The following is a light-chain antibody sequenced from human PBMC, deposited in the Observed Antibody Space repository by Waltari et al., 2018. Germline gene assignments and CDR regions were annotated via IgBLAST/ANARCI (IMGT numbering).Light chain of an antibody. CDR3: SSYTSSNTLEV. Sequence: QSALTQPAAVSGSPGQSTTIPFTGTSSYVVGCNYVYWYQHYPGKPPKLMISDVSNRPSGVSNRFSGSKSGNTASLTISGLQAEDEADYYCSSYTSSNTLEVFGGGTKLTVL. CDR1: SSYVVGCNY. CDR2: DVS. J-gene: IGLJ2*01. V-gene: IGLV2-14*03.